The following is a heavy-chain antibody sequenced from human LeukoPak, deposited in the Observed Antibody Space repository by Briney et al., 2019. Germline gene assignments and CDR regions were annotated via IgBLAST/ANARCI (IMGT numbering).Heavy chain of an antibody. CDR1: GFVLTEVS. J-gene: IGHJ4*02. V-gene: IGHV1-24*01. D-gene: IGHD4-11*01. Sequence: ASVKVSCKVSGFVLTEVSVHRVRQAPGKGLEWMASLDRETDETIYAQNFQGRVTMTEDTSTDTAYMEVRRLTSEDTALYFCITDHYNNHGNFDFWGQGTLLNVAS. CDR3: ITDHYNNHGNFDF. CDR2: LDRETDET.